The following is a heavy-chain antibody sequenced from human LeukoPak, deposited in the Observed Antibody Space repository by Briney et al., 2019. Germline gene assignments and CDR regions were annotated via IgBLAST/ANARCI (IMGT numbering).Heavy chain of an antibody. CDR1: GFTFSTSA. V-gene: IGHV1-58*02. CDR2: IVLGSGNA. CDR3: AAGAAAGYFDY. D-gene: IGHD6-13*01. J-gene: IGHJ4*02. Sequence: GTSVKVSCEASGFTFSTSAMQWVRQARGQRLEWIGWIVLGSGNAKYAQNFQERAAITRDMSKSTAYMELSSLRSEDTVVYFCAAGAAAGYFDYWGQGSLVTVSS.